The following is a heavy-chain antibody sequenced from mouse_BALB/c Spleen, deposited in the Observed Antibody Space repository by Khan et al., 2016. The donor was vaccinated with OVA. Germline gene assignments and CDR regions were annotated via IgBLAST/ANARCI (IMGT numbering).Heavy chain of an antibody. CDR1: GYTFTDYY. J-gene: IGHJ3*01. Sequence: QVQLQQSGAELARPGASVKLSCKASGYTFTDYYINWVKQRTGQGLEWIGEISPGSGDTYYNERFKGKATLPADKSSSTAYMQLISLTSEASAVYYCARRNYSSYTFDYWGQGTLVTVSA. D-gene: IGHD6-1*01. CDR3: ARRNYSSYTFDY. V-gene: IGHV1-77*01. CDR2: ISPGSGDT.